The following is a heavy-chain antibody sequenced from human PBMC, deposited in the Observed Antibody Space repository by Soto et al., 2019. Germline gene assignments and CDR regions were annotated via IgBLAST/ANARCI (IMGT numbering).Heavy chain of an antibody. V-gene: IGHV4-30-4*01. CDR1: GGCISSGDYY. D-gene: IGHD3-10*01. CDR2: IYYSGST. CDR3: ARAQGSGFLVS. J-gene: IGHJ4*02. Sequence: QVQLQESGPGLVKPSQTLSLTCTVSGGCISSGDYYWSWIRQPPGKGLEWIGYIYYSGSTYYNPSLTSPVTISVDTSKNQFSLKLSAVTAADTAVYYCARAQGSGFLVSWGQGTLVTVSS.